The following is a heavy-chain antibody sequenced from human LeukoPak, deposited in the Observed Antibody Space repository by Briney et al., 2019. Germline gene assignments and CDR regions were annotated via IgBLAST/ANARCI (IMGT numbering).Heavy chain of an antibody. Sequence: GGSLRLSCAASGFTFSSYEMNWVRQAPGKGLEWVSYISSSGSTIYYADSVKGRFTISRDNAKNSLYLQMNSLRAEDTAVYYCARASSGYYVADAFNIWGQGTMVTVSS. CDR3: ARASSGYYVADAFNI. D-gene: IGHD3-22*01. CDR2: ISSSGSTI. V-gene: IGHV3-48*03. CDR1: GFTFSSYE. J-gene: IGHJ3*02.